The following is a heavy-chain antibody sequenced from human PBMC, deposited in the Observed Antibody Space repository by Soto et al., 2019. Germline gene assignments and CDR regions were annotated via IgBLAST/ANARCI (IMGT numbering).Heavy chain of an antibody. Sequence: SQTLSLTCAISGDSVSSNSAAWNWIRQSPSRGLKWLGRTYYRSKWYNDYAVSVKSRITINPDTSKNQFSLQLNSVTPEDTAVYYCARDRAYYYDSSGYTGFDYWGQGTLVTVYS. CDR1: GDSVSSNSAA. J-gene: IGHJ4*02. V-gene: IGHV6-1*01. CDR3: ARDRAYYYDSSGYTGFDY. D-gene: IGHD3-22*01. CDR2: TYYRSKWYN.